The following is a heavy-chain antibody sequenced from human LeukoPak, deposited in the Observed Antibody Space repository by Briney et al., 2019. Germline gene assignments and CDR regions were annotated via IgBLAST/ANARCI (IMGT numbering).Heavy chain of an antibody. J-gene: IGHJ4*02. CDR2: ISSIDGST. V-gene: IGHV3-23*01. D-gene: IGHD1-26*01. Sequence: GGSLRLSCAASGFTFSSYGMSWVRQAPGKGLEWVSGISSIDGSTYYADSVKGRFTVSRDNSKNTLHLQMNSLRAEDTAVYYCAKVASGSYYNWPFDYWGQGTLVTVSS. CDR3: AKVASGSYYNWPFDY. CDR1: GFTFSSYG.